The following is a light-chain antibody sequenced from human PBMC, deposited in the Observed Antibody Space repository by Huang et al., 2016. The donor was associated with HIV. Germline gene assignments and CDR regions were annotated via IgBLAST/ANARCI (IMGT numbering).Light chain of an antibody. CDR3: MQGLQTRIT. Sequence: DIVMTQSPLSLAVTPGETASISCRSRERLLPSNGYNYLEWYQQKTGQSPRLLIYMGSNRASGGPDRFRGSGSGTDFTLKISRVEAEDVGVYYCMQGLQTRITFGQGTRLEIK. CDR1: ERLLPSNGYNY. V-gene: IGKV2-28*01. J-gene: IGKJ5*01. CDR2: MGS.